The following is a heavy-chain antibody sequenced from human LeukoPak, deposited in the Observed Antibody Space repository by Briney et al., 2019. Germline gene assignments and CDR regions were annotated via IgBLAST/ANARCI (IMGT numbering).Heavy chain of an antibody. Sequence: GGSLRLSCAASGFTFSSYSMNWVRQAPGKGLEWGSYISGSSSTIYYADSVKGRFTISRDNAKNTLYLQMNSLRAEDTAVYYCAKLGAATGTGYWGQGTLVTVSS. V-gene: IGHV3-48*01. CDR1: GFTFSSYS. CDR2: ISGSSSTI. CDR3: AKLGAATGTGY. D-gene: IGHD6-13*01. J-gene: IGHJ4*02.